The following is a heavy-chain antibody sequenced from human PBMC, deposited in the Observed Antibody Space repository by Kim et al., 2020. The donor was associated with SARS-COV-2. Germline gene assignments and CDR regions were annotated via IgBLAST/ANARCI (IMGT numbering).Heavy chain of an antibody. CDR1: GGSISSSSYY. D-gene: IGHD6-19*01. CDR2: IYYSGST. CDR3: VRHLRGGIAVAGGYYF. Sequence: SETLSLTCTVSGGSISSSSYYWGWIRQPPGKGLEWIGSIYYSGSTYYNQSLKSRVTISVDTSKNQFSLKLSSVTAADTAVYYCVRHLRGGIAVAGGYYF. J-gene: IGHJ4*01. V-gene: IGHV4-39*01.